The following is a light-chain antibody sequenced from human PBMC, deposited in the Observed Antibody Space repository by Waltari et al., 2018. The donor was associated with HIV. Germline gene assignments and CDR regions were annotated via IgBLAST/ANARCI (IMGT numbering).Light chain of an antibody. CDR1: AVDIVYMTF. V-gene: IGLV2-14*03. CDR3: CAYVGTLTPA. CDR2: GGS. J-gene: IGLJ3*02. Sequence: QSALTQPASVSGSPGHSITISCNATAVDIVYMTFVSWYQHFPCRAPHLILYGGSIRSSRVSHRFSASNSGKTASLTISGLQTADEAIYYCCAYVGTLTPAFGGGTQLTVL.